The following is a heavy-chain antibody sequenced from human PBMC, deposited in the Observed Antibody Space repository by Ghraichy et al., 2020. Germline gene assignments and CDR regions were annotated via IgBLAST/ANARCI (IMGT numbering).Heavy chain of an antibody. V-gene: IGHV1-69*02. J-gene: IGHJ3*02. D-gene: IGHD2-21*01. Sequence: SVKVSCKASGSTFRKYIIDWVRQAPGQGLEWMGKIIPVLGIANSADKFQDRVTFTADNSTSTAYMELSSLTSEDTAVYYCASMIVMVGEDAFDIWGQGTMVTVSS. CDR2: IIPVLGIA. CDR1: GSTFRKYI. CDR3: ASMIVMVGEDAFDI.